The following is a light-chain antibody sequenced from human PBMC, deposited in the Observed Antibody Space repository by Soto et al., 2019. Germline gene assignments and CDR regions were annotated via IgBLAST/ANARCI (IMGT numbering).Light chain of an antibody. CDR3: GTWDSSLSAFYV. V-gene: IGLV1-51*01. CDR1: SSNIGNNY. J-gene: IGLJ1*01. CDR2: DNN. Sequence: QSVLTQPPSVSAAPGQKVTISCSGSSSNIGNNYVSWYQQLPGTAPKLLIYDNNKRPSGIPDRFSGSKSGTSATLGITGLPTGDEADYYCGTWDSSLSAFYVFGTGTQLTVL.